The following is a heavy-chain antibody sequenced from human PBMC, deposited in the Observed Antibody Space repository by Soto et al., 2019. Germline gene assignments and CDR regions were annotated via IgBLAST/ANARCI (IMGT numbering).Heavy chain of an antibody. D-gene: IGHD1-26*01. CDR2: ISSSSSTI. CDR3: AREELHYYYYYMDV. J-gene: IGHJ6*03. Sequence: GSLRLSCAASGFTFSSYSMNWVRQAPGKGLEWVSYISSSSSTIYYADSVKGRFTISRDNAKNSLYLQMNSLRAEDTAVYYCAREELHYYYYYMDVWGKGTTVTVSS. CDR1: GFTFSSYS. V-gene: IGHV3-48*01.